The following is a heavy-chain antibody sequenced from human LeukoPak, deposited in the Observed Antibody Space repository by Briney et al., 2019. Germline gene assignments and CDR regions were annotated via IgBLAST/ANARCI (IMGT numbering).Heavy chain of an antibody. CDR3: AKESYRGYPFDY. D-gene: IGHD6-25*01. CDR1: GFTFSSYG. J-gene: IGHJ4*02. CDR2: ISYDGSNK. Sequence: GRSLRLSCAASGFTFSSYGMHWVRQAPGKGLEWVAVISYDGSNKYYAYSVKGRFTISRDNSKNTLYLQMNSLRAEDTAVYYCAKESYRGYPFDYWGQGTLVTVSS. V-gene: IGHV3-30*18.